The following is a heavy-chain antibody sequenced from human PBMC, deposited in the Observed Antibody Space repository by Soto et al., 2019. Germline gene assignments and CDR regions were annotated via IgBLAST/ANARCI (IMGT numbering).Heavy chain of an antibody. V-gene: IGHV1-18*01. CDR3: AREREPPYYDFWSGYRQVGGYYYYGMDV. Sequence: ASVKVSCKASGYTFTSYGISWVRQAPGQGLEWMGWISAYNGNTNYAQKLQGRVAMTTDTSTSTAYMELRSLRSDDTAVYYCAREREPPYYDFWSGYRQVGGYYYYGMDVWRKGTTVAVSS. J-gene: IGHJ6*04. CDR1: GYTFTSYG. D-gene: IGHD3-3*01. CDR2: ISAYNGNT.